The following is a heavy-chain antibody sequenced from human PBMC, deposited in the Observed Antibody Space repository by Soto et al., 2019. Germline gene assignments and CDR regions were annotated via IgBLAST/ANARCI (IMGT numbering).Heavy chain of an antibody. Sequence: QVQLVQSGAEVKKPGSSVKVSCKASGGTFSRYAISWVRQAPGQGLEWMGGIIPIFGTANYAQKFQGRVTITGDEPTSTAYREQSSLSSEDTAVYYCARGSRYCSGGSCYVDWGQGTLVTVSS. CDR1: GGTFSRYA. CDR2: IIPIFGTA. V-gene: IGHV1-69*01. CDR3: ARGSRYCSGGSCYVD. J-gene: IGHJ4*02. D-gene: IGHD2-15*01.